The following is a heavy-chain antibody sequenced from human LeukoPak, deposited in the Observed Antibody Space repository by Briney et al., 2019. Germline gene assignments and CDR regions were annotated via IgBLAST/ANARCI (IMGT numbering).Heavy chain of an antibody. CDR2: IYHSGRT. V-gene: IGHV4-4*02. J-gene: IGHJ6*03. D-gene: IGHD6-19*01. CDR1: GGSISSNNW. Sequence: KSSETLSLTCAVSGGSISSNNWWSWVRQPPGKGLEWIGEIYHSGRTNYNPSLKSRGTISVDKSKNQFSLKLSSVTAADTAVYYCARVAVAGTVYYYYMDVWGKGTTVTISS. CDR3: ARVAVAGTVYYYYMDV.